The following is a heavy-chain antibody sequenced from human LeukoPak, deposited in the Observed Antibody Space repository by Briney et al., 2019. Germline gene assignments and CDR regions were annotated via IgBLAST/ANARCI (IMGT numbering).Heavy chain of an antibody. CDR3: AKDTRGFWSGYPLWGPDY. D-gene: IGHD3-3*01. J-gene: IGHJ4*02. CDR2: IKQDGSEK. Sequence: PGGSLRLSCAASGFTFSSYWMSWVRQAPGKGLEWVANIKQDGSEKYYVDSVKGRFTISRDNSKNTLYLQMNSLRAEDTAVYYCAKDTRGFWSGYPLWGPDYWGQGTLVTVSS. V-gene: IGHV3-7*01. CDR1: GFTFSSYW.